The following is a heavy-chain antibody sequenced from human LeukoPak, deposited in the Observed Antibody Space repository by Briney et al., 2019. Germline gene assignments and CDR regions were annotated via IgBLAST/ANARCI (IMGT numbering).Heavy chain of an antibody. CDR3: ARHVSDTLTGHAFDI. CDR1: GYRFTSYW. J-gene: IGHJ3*02. D-gene: IGHD3-9*01. V-gene: IGHV5-10-1*01. Sequence: GESLRISCKGSGYRFTSYWISWVRQMPGKGLEWMGRVDPSDSYTNYSPSFQGHVTISADKSISTAYLQWSSLKASDTAMYYCARHVSDTLTGHAFDIWGQGTMVTVSS. CDR2: VDPSDSYT.